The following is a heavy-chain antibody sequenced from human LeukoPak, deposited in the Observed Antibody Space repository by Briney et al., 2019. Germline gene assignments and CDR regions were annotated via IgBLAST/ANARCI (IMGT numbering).Heavy chain of an antibody. CDR3: AKVVGAYPQNAFDI. CDR1: GFTFDDHA. V-gene: IGHV3-9*01. D-gene: IGHD1-26*01. J-gene: IGHJ3*02. CDR2: ISWNSGSI. Sequence: HPGGPLRLSCAASGFTFDDHAMHWVRQAPGKGLEWVSGISWNSGSIGYADSVKGRFTISRDNAKNSLYLQMNSLRAEDTALYYCAKVVGAYPQNAFDIWGQGTMVTVSS.